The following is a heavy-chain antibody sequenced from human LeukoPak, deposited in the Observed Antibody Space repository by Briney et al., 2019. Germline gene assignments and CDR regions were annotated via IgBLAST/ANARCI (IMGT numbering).Heavy chain of an antibody. Sequence: GGSLRLSCAASGFSVSNNYMSWVRQAPGKGLEWVSVFYSGGSTYFADSVKGRFTISRDNSKNTLDLQMNSLRGEDTAVYYCARVTHIGGDYYYGMDVWGQGTTVTVSS. CDR1: GFSVSNNY. D-gene: IGHD2-21*01. V-gene: IGHV3-53*01. CDR3: ARVTHIGGDYYYGMDV. CDR2: FYSGGST. J-gene: IGHJ6*02.